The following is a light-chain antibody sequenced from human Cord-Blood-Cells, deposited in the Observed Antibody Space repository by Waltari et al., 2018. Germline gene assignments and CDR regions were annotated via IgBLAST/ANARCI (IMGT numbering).Light chain of an antibody. J-gene: IGKJ2*03. V-gene: IGKV3-11*01. CDR3: QQRSNWPPYS. CDR1: QSVSSY. Sequence: EIVLTQYPATLSLSTGERATLPCRGSQSVSSYLAWYQQKPGQAPRLLISDAANKATGIPARFSGSGSGTDFTLTISSLEPEDVAVYYCQQRSNWPPYSFGQGTKLEIK. CDR2: DAA.